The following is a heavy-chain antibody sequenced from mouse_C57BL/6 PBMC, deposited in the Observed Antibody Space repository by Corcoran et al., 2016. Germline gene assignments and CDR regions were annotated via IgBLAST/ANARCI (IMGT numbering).Heavy chain of an antibody. CDR2: INTYSGVP. CDR3: ARDGPNY. D-gene: IGHD1-1*01. V-gene: IGHV9-3*01. J-gene: IGHJ2*01. CDR1: GYTFTTYG. Sequence: QIQLVQSGPELKKPGETVKISCKASGYTFTTYGMSWVKQAPGKGLKWMGWINTYSGVPTYADDFKGRFAFSLETSASTAYLQINNLKNEDTATNFCARDGPNYWGQGTTLTVSS.